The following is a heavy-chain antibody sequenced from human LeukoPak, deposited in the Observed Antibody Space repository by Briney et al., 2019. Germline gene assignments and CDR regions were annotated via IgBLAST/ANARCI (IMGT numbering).Heavy chain of an antibody. CDR1: GYTFTGYY. V-gene: IGHV1-2*02. CDR2: INPNSGGT. CDR3: ARVPYFGVVYYFDY. J-gene: IGHJ4*02. Sequence: ASVKVSCKASGYTFTGYYMHWVRQAPGQGLEWMGWINPNSGGTNYAQKFQGRVTMTRDTSISTAYMELSRLRSDDTAVYYCARVPYFGVVYYFDYWGQGTLVTVSS. D-gene: IGHD3-3*01.